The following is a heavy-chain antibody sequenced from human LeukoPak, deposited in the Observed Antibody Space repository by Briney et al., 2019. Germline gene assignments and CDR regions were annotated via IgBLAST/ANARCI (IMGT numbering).Heavy chain of an antibody. CDR2: IKSTTDGVTT. V-gene: IGHV3-15*01. D-gene: IGHD5-12*01. CDR1: GFSFKDAW. J-gene: IGHJ4*02. Sequence: GGSLRLSCAASGFSFKDAWMSWVRQAPGKGLEWVGRIKSTTDGVTTDYAAPVKGGFTISRDDSRNTLYLQLNSLKTEDTALYYCTRIRGYSAYDFNYWGQGTLVTVSS. CDR3: TRIRGYSAYDFNY.